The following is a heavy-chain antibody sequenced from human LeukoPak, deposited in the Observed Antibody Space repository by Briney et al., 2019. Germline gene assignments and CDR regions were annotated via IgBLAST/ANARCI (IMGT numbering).Heavy chain of an antibody. V-gene: IGHV4-39*07. Sequence: PSETLSLTCTVSGGSISSSSYYWGWIRQPPGKGLEWIGNVYYIGSTYYNPSLKSRVTISIDTSNNQFSLKLSSVTAADTAVYYCARILNYYDTSGPVFDSWGQGTLVTVSS. CDR1: GGSISSSSYY. J-gene: IGHJ4*02. CDR3: ARILNYYDTSGPVFDS. CDR2: VYYIGST. D-gene: IGHD3-22*01.